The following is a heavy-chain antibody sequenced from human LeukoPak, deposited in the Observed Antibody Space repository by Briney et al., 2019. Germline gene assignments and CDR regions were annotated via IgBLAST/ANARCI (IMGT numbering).Heavy chain of an antibody. CDR1: GFTCGDYT. CDR3: AKGYTFHGVAHDSGYFDY. Sequence: PGRSLRLSCVTSGFTCGDYTMHWVRQVPGKGLEWLSGITWDGGNIAYADSVKGRFTISRDNAKSSLYLQMNSLRNEDMAFYFCAKGYTFHGVAHDSGYFDYWGQGTLVTVSS. V-gene: IGHV3-9*03. D-gene: IGHD3-3*01. CDR2: ITWDGGNI. J-gene: IGHJ4*02.